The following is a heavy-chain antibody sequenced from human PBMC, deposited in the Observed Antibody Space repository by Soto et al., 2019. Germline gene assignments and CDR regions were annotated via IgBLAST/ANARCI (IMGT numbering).Heavy chain of an antibody. CDR2: IIPILGIA. D-gene: IGHD3-3*01. J-gene: IGHJ4*02. CDR3: ARGGAIFGVVLDY. V-gene: IGHV1-69*02. Sequence: QVQLVQSGAEVKKPGSSVKVSCKASGGTFSSYTISWVRQAPGQGLEWMGRIIPILGIANYAQKLQGRVTITADKSTSTAYMELSSLRSEDTAVYYCARGGAIFGVVLDYWGQGTLVTVSS. CDR1: GGTFSSYT.